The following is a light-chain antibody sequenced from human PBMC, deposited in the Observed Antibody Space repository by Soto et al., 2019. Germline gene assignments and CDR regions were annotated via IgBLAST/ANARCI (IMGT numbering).Light chain of an antibody. CDR2: EVD. V-gene: IGLV2-14*01. CDR3: TSYTSSNTVV. Sequence: QSALTQPASVSGSPGQSITISCTGTSSDVGTYIYVSWYLQHPGKAPKLLIYEVDNRPSGVSDRFSGSKSGNTAPLTISGLQAEDEADYYCTSYTSSNTVVFGGGTKLTVL. J-gene: IGLJ2*01. CDR1: SSDVGTYIY.